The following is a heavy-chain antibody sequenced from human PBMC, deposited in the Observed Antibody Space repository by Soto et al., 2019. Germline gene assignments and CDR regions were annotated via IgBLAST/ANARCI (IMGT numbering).Heavy chain of an antibody. Sequence: GGSLRLSCAASGFSVSSNYMSWVRQAPGTGLEWVAVIYSGVGTYYADYVKGRFTISRDNSKNTLYLQMNSLRAEDTALYYCARDCSGSSCYSSGFDYWGQGTLVTAPQ. CDR3: ARDCSGSSCYSSGFDY. D-gene: IGHD2-15*01. J-gene: IGHJ4*02. CDR1: GFSVSSNY. CDR2: IYSGVGT. V-gene: IGHV3-53*01.